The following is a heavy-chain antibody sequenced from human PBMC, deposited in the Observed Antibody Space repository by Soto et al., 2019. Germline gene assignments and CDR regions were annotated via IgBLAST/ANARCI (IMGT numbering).Heavy chain of an antibody. Sequence: SETLSLTCTVSGGSISSYYWSWIRQPPGKGLEWIGYIYYSGSTNYNPSLKSRVTISVDTSKNQFSLKLSSVTAADTAVYYCARAVFFYYMDVWGKGTTVTVSS. CDR2: IYYSGST. CDR1: GGSISSYY. CDR3: ARAVFFYYMDV. J-gene: IGHJ6*03. D-gene: IGHD3-3*01. V-gene: IGHV4-59*01.